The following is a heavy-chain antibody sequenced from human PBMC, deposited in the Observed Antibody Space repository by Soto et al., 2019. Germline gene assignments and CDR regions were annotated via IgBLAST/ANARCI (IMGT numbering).Heavy chain of an antibody. D-gene: IGHD3-22*01. CDR2: MYYSGST. CDR1: GGSISSYY. CDR3: GGKNYDSSGYFDY. V-gene: IGHV4-59*01. Sequence: LSLTCTVSGGSISSYYWSWIRQPPGKGLEWIGYMYYSGSTNYNPSLKSRVTISVDTSKNQFSLKLSSVTAADTAVYYCGGKNYDSSGYFDYWGQGTLVTVSS. J-gene: IGHJ4*02.